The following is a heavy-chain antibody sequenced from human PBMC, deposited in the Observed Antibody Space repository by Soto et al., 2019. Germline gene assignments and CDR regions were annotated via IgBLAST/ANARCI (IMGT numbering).Heavy chain of an antibody. CDR2: ISSTGALM. D-gene: IGHD6-19*01. J-gene: IGHJ4*02. V-gene: IGHV3-21*02. Sequence: EVQLVESGGGLVKPGGSLRLSCAASGFIFSQYSMNWVRQAPGKGLEWVSSISSTGALMYYADSVKGRFTISRDDAHNSLYLQMNSLRVEDTAVYYCARDRLARGIPVAGRIDYWGQGALVTVSS. CDR3: ARDRLARGIPVAGRIDY. CDR1: GFIFSQYS.